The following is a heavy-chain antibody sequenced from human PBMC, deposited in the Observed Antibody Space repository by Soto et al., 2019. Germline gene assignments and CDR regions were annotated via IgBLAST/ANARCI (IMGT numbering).Heavy chain of an antibody. J-gene: IGHJ4*02. Sequence: TLSLTCTVSGDSISAYSWSWVRQPPGKALEWLALIDWDDDKYYSTSLKTRLTISKDTSKNQVVLTMTNMDPVDTGTYYCARSFSTNWDFDYWGQGALVTVSS. CDR3: ARSFSTNWDFDY. V-gene: IGHV2-70*18. CDR2: IDWDDDK. CDR1: GDSISAYS. D-gene: IGHD6-13*01.